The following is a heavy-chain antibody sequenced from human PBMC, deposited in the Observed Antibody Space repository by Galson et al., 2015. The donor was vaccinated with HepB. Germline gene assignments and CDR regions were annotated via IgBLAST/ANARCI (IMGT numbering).Heavy chain of an antibody. J-gene: IGHJ4*02. CDR3: AKDVFYDSSGNGYFDC. CDR2: ICWNSGSI. CDR1: GLTFDDYA. V-gene: IGHV3-9*01. D-gene: IGHD3-22*01. Sequence: SMRPPCAASGLTFDDYAMHWVWRAPGKGLEWVAGICWNSGSIGYADSVQGRFTISRDNAKNSLYLQMNSLRAEDTALYFCAKDVFYDSSGNGYFDCWGQGTLVTVSS.